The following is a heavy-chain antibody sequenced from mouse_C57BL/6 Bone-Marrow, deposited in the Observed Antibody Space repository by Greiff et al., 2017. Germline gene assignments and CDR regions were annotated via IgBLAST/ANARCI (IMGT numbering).Heavy chain of an antibody. V-gene: IGHV1-81*01. D-gene: IGHD2-4*01. CDR3: ERSGIYCDYDVPFAY. CDR1: GYTFTSYG. J-gene: IGHJ3*01. Sequence: QVQLQQSGAELARPGASVKLSCKASGYTFTSYGISWVKQRTGQGLEWIGEIYPRSGNTYYNEKFKGKATLTADKSSSTAYMELRSLTSEDSAVYFCERSGIYCDYDVPFAYWGQGTLVTVSA. CDR2: IYPRSGNT.